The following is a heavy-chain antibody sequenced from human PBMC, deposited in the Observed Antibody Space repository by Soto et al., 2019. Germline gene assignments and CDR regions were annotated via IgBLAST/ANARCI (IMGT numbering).Heavy chain of an antibody. Sequence: PSETLSLTCTVSGGSISSSSYYWGWIRQPPGKGLEWIGSIYYSGSTNYNPSLKSRVTISVDTSKNQFSLKLSSVTAADTAVYYCARLVVVAATFWFDPWGQGTLVTVSS. CDR1: GGSISSSSYY. V-gene: IGHV4-39*07. J-gene: IGHJ5*02. D-gene: IGHD2-15*01. CDR2: IYYSGST. CDR3: ARLVVVAATFWFDP.